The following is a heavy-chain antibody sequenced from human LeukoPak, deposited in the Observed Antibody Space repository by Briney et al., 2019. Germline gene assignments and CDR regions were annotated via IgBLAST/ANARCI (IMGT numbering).Heavy chain of an antibody. D-gene: IGHD3-9*01. V-gene: IGHV1-2*02. CDR2: INPNSGGT. J-gene: IGHJ6*02. CDR3: ARRYFDWRYGMDV. Sequence: ASVKVSCKASGYTLTGYYMHWVRQAPGQGLEWMGWINPNSGGTNYAQKFQGRVTMTRDTSISTAYMELSRLRSDDTAVYYCARRYFDWRYGMDVWGQGTTVTVSS. CDR1: GYTLTGYY.